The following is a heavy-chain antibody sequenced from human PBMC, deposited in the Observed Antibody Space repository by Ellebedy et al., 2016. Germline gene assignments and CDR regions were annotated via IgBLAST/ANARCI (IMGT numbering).Heavy chain of an antibody. J-gene: IGHJ4*02. CDR1: GFTFSSYA. V-gene: IGHV3-30-3*01. Sequence: GESLKISXAASGFTFSSYAMHWVRQVPGKGLEWVAVISYDGSNKYYADSVKGRFTISRDNSKNTLYLQMNSLRAEDTAVYYCAREDSSGWYFNWGQGTLVTVSS. D-gene: IGHD6-19*01. CDR2: ISYDGSNK. CDR3: AREDSSGWYFN.